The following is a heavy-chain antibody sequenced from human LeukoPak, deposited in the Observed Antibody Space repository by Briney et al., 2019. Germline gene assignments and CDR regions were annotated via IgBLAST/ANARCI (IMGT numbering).Heavy chain of an antibody. CDR3: ARSGTTGTWRAFDI. J-gene: IGHJ3*02. D-gene: IGHD1-1*01. V-gene: IGHV3-7*01. CDR1: GFTFSSYW. Sequence: GGSLRLSCAASGFTFSSYWMSWVRQAPGKGLEWVANIKQDGSEKYYVDSVKGRFTISRDNAKNSLYLQMSSLRAEDTAVYYCARSGTTGTWRAFDIWGQGTMVTVSS. CDR2: IKQDGSEK.